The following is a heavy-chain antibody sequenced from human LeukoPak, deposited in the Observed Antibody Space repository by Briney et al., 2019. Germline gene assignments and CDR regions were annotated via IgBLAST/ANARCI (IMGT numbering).Heavy chain of an antibody. CDR2: IYYSGST. CDR3: ARHGATSDYYLDY. Sequence: SETLSLTCAVSGGSISSGGYYWGWIRQPPGKGLEWIGSIYYSGSTYYKSSLKSRVTISVDTSKNQFSLKLSSVTAADTAVYYCARHGATSDYYLDYWGQGILVTVSS. J-gene: IGHJ4*02. CDR1: GGSISSGGYY. D-gene: IGHD3-22*01. V-gene: IGHV4-39*01.